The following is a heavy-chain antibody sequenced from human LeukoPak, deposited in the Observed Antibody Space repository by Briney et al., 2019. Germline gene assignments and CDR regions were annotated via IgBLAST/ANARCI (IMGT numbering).Heavy chain of an antibody. Sequence: SVKVSAKASGGTFSSYAISWVRQAPGQGLGWMGGIIPIFGTANYAQKFQGRVTITADESTSTAYMELSSLRSEDTAVYYCAREGVVRGVIIEGAAFDIWGQGTMVTVSS. V-gene: IGHV1-69*13. D-gene: IGHD3-10*01. CDR1: GGTFSSYA. CDR2: IIPIFGTA. CDR3: AREGVVRGVIIEGAAFDI. J-gene: IGHJ3*02.